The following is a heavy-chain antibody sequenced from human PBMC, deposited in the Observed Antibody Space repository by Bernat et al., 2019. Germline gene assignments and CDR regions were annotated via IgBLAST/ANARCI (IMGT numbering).Heavy chain of an antibody. V-gene: IGHV1-46*01. Sequence: QVQLLQSGAEVKKPGASVKVSCKASGYTFTGYYILWARQAPGQGLEWMGIINPSGGSTNYAQNFQGRVTMTSDTSTSTVYMELSNLRSEDTAVYYCARPIAAHRADAFDIWGPGTMVTVSS. J-gene: IGHJ3*02. D-gene: IGHD6-6*01. CDR1: GYTFTGYY. CDR2: INPSGGST. CDR3: ARPIAAHRADAFDI.